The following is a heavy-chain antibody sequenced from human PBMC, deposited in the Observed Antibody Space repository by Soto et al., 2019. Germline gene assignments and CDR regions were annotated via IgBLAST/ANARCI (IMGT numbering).Heavy chain of an antibody. V-gene: IGHV4-34*01. D-gene: IGHD7-27*01. CDR3: ARFSMGTSAFDI. Sequence: PSETLSLTCAVYGGSFSGYYWSWIRQPPGKGLEWIGEINHSGSTNCNPSLKSRVTISVDTSKNQFSLKLSSVTAADTAVYYCARFSMGTSAFDIWGQGTMVTVS. CDR2: INHSGST. J-gene: IGHJ3*02. CDR1: GGSFSGYY.